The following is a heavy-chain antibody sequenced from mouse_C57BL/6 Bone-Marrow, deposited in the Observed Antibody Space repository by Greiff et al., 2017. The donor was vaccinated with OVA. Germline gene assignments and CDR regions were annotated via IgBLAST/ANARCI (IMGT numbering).Heavy chain of an antibody. CDR1: GYSITSGYY. D-gene: IGHD1-1*01. J-gene: IGHJ3*01. CDR3: ARSPYYYGSSPFAY. V-gene: IGHV3-6*01. Sequence: EVKLVESGPGLVKPSQSLSLTCSVTGYSITSGYYWNWIRQFPGNKLEWMGYISYDGSNNYNPSLKNRISITRDTSKNQFFLKLNSVTTEDTATYYCARSPYYYGSSPFAYWGQGTLVTVSA. CDR2: ISYDGSN.